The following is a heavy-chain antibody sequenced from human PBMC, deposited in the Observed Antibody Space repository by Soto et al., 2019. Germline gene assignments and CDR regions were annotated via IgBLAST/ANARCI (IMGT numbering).Heavy chain of an antibody. D-gene: IGHD3-9*01. J-gene: IGHJ4*02. Sequence: GGSLRLSCAASGFSVSSSHMIWVRQAPGKGLEWVSVIYSGGSTYYAVSVKGRFTISRDKSNNTVYLQMDSLRAEDTAVYYCARGKSYYDILTGYLFDYWGQGTLVTVSS. CDR1: GFSVSSSH. CDR2: IYSGGST. V-gene: IGHV3-53*01. CDR3: ARGKSYYDILTGYLFDY.